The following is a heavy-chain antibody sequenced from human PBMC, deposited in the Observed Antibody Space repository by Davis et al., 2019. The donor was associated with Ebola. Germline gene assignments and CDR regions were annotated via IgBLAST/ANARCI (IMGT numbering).Heavy chain of an antibody. D-gene: IGHD4-17*01. CDR1: GFTFSDYY. V-gene: IGHV3-11*06. CDR3: ARDGITVTDKLYYYYGMDV. CDR2: ISSSSSYT. Sequence: GGSLRLSCAASGFTFSDYYMSWIRQAPGKGLEWVSYISSSSSYTNYADSVKGRFTISRDNAKNSLYLQMNSLRAEDTAVYYCARDGITVTDKLYYYYGMDVWGQGTTVTVSS. J-gene: IGHJ6*02.